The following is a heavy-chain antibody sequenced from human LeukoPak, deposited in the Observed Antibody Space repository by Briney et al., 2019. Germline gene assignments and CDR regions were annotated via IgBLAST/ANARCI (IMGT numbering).Heavy chain of an antibody. V-gene: IGHV1-2*06. CDR2: INPTTGVA. CDR1: GYTFTVHY. D-gene: IGHD1-1*01. J-gene: IGHJ6*03. Sequence: ASVNVSCKTSGYTFTVHYMNWVRQAPGQGLEWTGRINPTTGVANYAQKFQGRITVTRDTSINTAYMELSSLTSDDTAVYYCARLDRNYYYLDVWGQGTTVTVSS. CDR3: ARLDRNYYYLDV.